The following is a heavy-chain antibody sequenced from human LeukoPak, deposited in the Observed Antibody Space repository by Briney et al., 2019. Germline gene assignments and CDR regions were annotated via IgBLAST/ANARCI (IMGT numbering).Heavy chain of an antibody. CDR2: ISYSGSI. V-gene: IGHV4-39*01. CDR3: ARLDELLRY. CDR1: GGSISSSSYY. J-gene: IGHJ4*02. D-gene: IGHD1-26*01. Sequence: PSETLSLTCTVSGGSISSSSYYWGWIRQPPGKGLEWIGSISYSGSIYYNPSLKIRATISVDTSKTPCSLKLSSVTAADTAVYYCARLDELLRYWGQGTLVTVSS.